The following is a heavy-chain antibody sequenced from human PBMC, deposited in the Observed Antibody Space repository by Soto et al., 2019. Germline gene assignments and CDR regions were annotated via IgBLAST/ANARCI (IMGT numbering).Heavy chain of an antibody. D-gene: IGHD2-15*01. Sequence: GGSLRLSCAASGFTFSSYAMHWVRQAPGKGLEWVAVISYDGSNKYYADSVKGRFTISRDNSKNTLYLQMNSLRAEDTAVYYCASPNRPIVVVVAATEGAYFDYWGQGTLVTVSS. CDR3: ASPNRPIVVVVAATEGAYFDY. J-gene: IGHJ4*02. CDR1: GFTFSSYA. CDR2: ISYDGSNK. V-gene: IGHV3-30-3*01.